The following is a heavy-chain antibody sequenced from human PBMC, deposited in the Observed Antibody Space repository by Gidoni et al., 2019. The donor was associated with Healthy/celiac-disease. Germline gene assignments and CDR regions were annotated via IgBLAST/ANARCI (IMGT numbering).Heavy chain of an antibody. D-gene: IGHD2-2*01. CDR2: ISYDGSNK. J-gene: IGHJ4*02. V-gene: IGHV3-30-3*01. Sequence: QVQLVESGGGVVQPGRSLRPSCAASGFTFSSYAMHWVRQAPGKGLEWVAVISYDGSNKYYADSVKGRFTISRDNSKNTLYLQMNSLRAEDTAVYYCASTCSSTSCYGYWGQGTLVTVSS. CDR3: ASTCSSTSCYGY. CDR1: GFTFSSYA.